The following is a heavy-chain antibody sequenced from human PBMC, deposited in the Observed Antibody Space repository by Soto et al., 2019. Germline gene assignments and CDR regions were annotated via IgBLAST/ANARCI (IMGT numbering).Heavy chain of an antibody. V-gene: IGHV3-23*01. CDR2: ISGSGGLT. CDR3: AKSLSASPNYFFDY. Sequence: EMQLLVSGGGLVQPGGSLRLSCAASGFPFSSYAMSWVRQAPGKGLEWVSSISGSGGLTYYADSVKGRFTISRDNSKHTLYLQMNSLIADDTAVYYCAKSLSASPNYFFDYWGQGTLVSVSS. CDR1: GFPFSSYA. J-gene: IGHJ4*02.